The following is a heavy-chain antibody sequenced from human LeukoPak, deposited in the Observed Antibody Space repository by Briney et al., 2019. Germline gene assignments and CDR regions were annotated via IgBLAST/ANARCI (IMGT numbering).Heavy chain of an antibody. Sequence: ASVKVSCKASGGTFSRYAISWVRQAPGQGLEWMGGIIPIFGTANYAQKFQGRVTITADESTSTAYMEVSSLRSEDTAVYYCARAHSGYDFFDYWGQGILVTVSS. J-gene: IGHJ4*02. V-gene: IGHV1-69*13. CDR2: IIPIFGTA. D-gene: IGHD5-12*01. CDR1: GGTFSRYA. CDR3: ARAHSGYDFFDY.